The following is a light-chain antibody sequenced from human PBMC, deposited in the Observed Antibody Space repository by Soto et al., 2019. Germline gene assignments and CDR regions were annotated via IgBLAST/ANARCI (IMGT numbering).Light chain of an antibody. V-gene: IGKV1-39*01. CDR1: QSIANY. Sequence: DIPMTQSPYSLSASVRDRVTITCRASQSIANYLNWYQQKPGKAPKLLIYDTSSLQSGVPSRISGSGSGTDFTLSISSLQPEDFATYSCQENYRTPHTFGSGTKVDI. CDR2: DTS. J-gene: IGKJ3*01. CDR3: QENYRTPHT.